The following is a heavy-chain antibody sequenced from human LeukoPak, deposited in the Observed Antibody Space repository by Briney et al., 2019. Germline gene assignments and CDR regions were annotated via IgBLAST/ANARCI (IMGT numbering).Heavy chain of an antibody. D-gene: IGHD6-19*01. CDR3: ARDLLPPGIAVAGRRRWGAFDI. J-gene: IGHJ3*02. V-gene: IGHV4-61*01. CDR1: GGSISSSRYY. CDR2: IYYSGST. Sequence: KPSETLSLTCTVSGGSISSSRYYWGWIRQPPGKGLEWIGYIYYSGSTNYNPSLKSRVTISVDTSKNQFSLKLSSVTAADTAVYYCARDLLPPGIAVAGRRRWGAFDIWGQGTMVTVSS.